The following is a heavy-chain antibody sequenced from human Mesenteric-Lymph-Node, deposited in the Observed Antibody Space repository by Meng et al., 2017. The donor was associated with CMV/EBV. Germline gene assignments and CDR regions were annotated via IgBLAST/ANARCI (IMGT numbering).Heavy chain of an antibody. J-gene: IGHJ4*02. CDR2: IYYSGST. V-gene: IGHV4-31*02. CDR3: ARVPPALEYYDQYYFDY. CDR1: IRSGGYY. D-gene: IGHD3-3*01. Sequence: IRSGGYYWSWIRQHPGKGLEWIGYIYYSGSTYHNPSLKSRVTISVDTSKNQFSLKLSSVTAADTAVYYCARVPPALEYYDQYYFDYWGQGTLVTVSS.